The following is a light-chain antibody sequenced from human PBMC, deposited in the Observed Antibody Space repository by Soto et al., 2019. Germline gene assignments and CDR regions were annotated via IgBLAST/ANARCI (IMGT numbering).Light chain of an antibody. Sequence: QSVLTHPASVSRSPGQSVTISFTGTISYVVGYNYFSWYQQHPGKAPKIMIYEVSNRPSGVSNLFSGSKSGNAASLTISGIQAEDEADYYCSSYTSSSSYVFATGTKVSVL. J-gene: IGLJ1*01. CDR3: SSYTSSSSYV. CDR1: ISYVVGYNY. V-gene: IGLV2-14*01. CDR2: EVS.